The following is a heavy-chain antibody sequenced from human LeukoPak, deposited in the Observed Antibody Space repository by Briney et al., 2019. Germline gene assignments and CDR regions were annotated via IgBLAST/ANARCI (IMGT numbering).Heavy chain of an antibody. V-gene: IGHV3-30-3*01. Sequence: GGSLRLSCAASGFTFSSYAMHWVRQAPGKGLEWVAVISYDGSNKYYAGSVKGRFTISRDNSKNTLYLQMNSLRAEDTAVYYCARGGYQPLLDASARPYYFDHWGQGTLVTVSS. CDR2: ISYDGSNK. CDR3: ARGGYQPLLDASARPYYFDH. D-gene: IGHD2-2*01. CDR1: GFTFSSYA. J-gene: IGHJ4*02.